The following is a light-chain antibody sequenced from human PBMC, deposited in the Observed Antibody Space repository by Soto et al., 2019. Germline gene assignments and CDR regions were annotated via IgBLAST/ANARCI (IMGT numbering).Light chain of an antibody. CDR1: QSIRND. V-gene: IGKV1-6*02. CDR2: GAS. CDR3: LQDFDYPYT. J-gene: IGKJ2*01. Sequence: IQMTQSLSSLSACFGARVTLTGRASQSIRNDLAWYQQKPGKAPRLLVYGASSLAPGVPSRFSGRGSGTDFALTISGLQPEDFASYYCLQDFDYPYTFGQGTKVDIK.